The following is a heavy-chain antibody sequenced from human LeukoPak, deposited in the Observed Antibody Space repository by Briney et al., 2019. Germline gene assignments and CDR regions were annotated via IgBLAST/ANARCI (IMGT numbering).Heavy chain of an antibody. J-gene: IGHJ6*03. D-gene: IGHD1-7*01. CDR2: ISYDGSNK. Sequence: GGSLRLSCAASGFTFSSYAMHWVRQAPGKGLECVAVISYDGSNKYYADSVKGRFTISRDNSKNTLYLQMNSLRAEDTAVYYCAKRRGLELLYYYYMDVWGKGTTVTVSS. CDR1: GFTFSSYA. V-gene: IGHV3-30*04. CDR3: AKRRGLELLYYYYMDV.